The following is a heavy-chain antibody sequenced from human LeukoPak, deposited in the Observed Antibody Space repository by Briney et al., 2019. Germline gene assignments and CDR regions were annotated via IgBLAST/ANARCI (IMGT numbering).Heavy chain of an antibody. CDR2: INHSGST. CDR1: GGSFSGYY. CDR3: ASNRGGNVDTATRFDY. J-gene: IGHJ4*02. V-gene: IGHV4-34*01. D-gene: IGHD5-18*01. Sequence: SETLSLTCAVYGGSFSGYYWSWIRQPPGKGLEWIGEINHSGSTNYNPPLKSRVTISVDTSKNQFSLKLSSVTAADTAVYYCASNRGGNVDTATRFDYWGQGTLVTVSS.